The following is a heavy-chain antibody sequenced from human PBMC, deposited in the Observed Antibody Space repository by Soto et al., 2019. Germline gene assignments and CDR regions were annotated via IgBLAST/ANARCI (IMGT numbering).Heavy chain of an antibody. CDR1: GDSISSSHW. V-gene: IGHV4-4*02. Sequence: QVYLQQSGPALVKPSGTLFLTCSVSGDSISSSHWWTWVRQSPEKGLEWIGEVYHSGITTYNPSLKGRVSISVDKSNNQFSLRLSGVTAADTAVYYCATLPPRIVVKLLPIPMWGPGTLVSVSS. D-gene: IGHD2-21*01. CDR2: VYHSGIT. J-gene: IGHJ4*01. CDR3: ATLPPRIVVKLLPIPM.